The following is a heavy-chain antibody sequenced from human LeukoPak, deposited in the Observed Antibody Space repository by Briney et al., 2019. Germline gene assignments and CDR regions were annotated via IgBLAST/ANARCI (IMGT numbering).Heavy chain of an antibody. D-gene: IGHD3-3*01. Sequence: GGSLRLSCAASGFTFSSYSMNWVRQAPGKGLEWVSSISSSSSYIYYADSVRGRFTISRDNAKNSLYLQMNSLRAEDTAVYYCARWIRRGYYFDYWGQGTLVTVSS. CDR2: ISSSSSYI. J-gene: IGHJ4*02. V-gene: IGHV3-21*01. CDR3: ARWIRRGYYFDY. CDR1: GFTFSSYS.